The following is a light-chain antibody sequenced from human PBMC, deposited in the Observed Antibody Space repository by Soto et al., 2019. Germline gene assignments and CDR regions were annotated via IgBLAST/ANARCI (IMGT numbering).Light chain of an antibody. J-gene: IGKJ1*01. CDR2: GAS. CDR1: QSVSSK. V-gene: IGKV3-15*01. CDR3: QQYNSWLWT. Sequence: IVPTQSPASLSVFRGEIFTFPSRASQSVSSKSAWYQQKPGQAPRLLIYGASTRATGIPARFSGSGSGTELTLIISSLQSEDSAVYYCQQYNSWLWTFGQGTKVDI.